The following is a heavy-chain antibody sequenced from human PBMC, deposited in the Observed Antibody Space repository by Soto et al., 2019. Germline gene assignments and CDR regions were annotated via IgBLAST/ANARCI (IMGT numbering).Heavy chain of an antibody. Sequence: EVQLLESGGGLIQPGASLRLSCAASGFTFSRYAMSWVRQAPGKGLEWVSVISGSDDSTYYAESVKGRFTISRDNSKNSLYLQRTSLRAEDTAVYYCAKRSSSFTFDYWGQGTLVTVSS. V-gene: IGHV3-23*01. CDR2: ISGSDDST. D-gene: IGHD6-6*01. CDR1: GFTFSRYA. CDR3: AKRSSSFTFDY. J-gene: IGHJ4*02.